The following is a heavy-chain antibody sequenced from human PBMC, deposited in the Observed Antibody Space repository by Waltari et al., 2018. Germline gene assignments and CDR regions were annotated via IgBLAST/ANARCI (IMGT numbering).Heavy chain of an antibody. Sequence: VQLQESGTGLVKPSETLSLRCNVSGASIRSHFWSWIRQAPGKGLEWIGHMYCSGPKDYNPSLKSRVAISIDTSKNHFSLNLRSVTAADTAIYYCARLPRGSVIIGAFDIWGQGTQVTVSS. CDR2: MYCSGPK. CDR3: ARLPRGSVIIGAFDI. D-gene: IGHD3-22*01. V-gene: IGHV4-59*11. CDR1: GASIRSHF. J-gene: IGHJ3*02.